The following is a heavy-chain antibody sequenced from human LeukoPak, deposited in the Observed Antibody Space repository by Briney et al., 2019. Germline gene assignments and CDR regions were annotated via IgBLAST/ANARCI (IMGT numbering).Heavy chain of an antibody. J-gene: IGHJ6*03. CDR3: ARPTTVIPRYYYYYYMDV. D-gene: IGHD4-11*01. V-gene: IGHV4-34*01. CDR1: GGSFSGYY. CDR2: IHHSGST. Sequence: SGTLSLTCAVYGGSFSGYYWSWIRQPPGKGLEWIGEIHHSGSTNYNPSLKSRVTISVDTSKNQFSLKLSSVTAADTAVYYCARPTTVIPRYYYYYYMDVWGKGTTVTVSS.